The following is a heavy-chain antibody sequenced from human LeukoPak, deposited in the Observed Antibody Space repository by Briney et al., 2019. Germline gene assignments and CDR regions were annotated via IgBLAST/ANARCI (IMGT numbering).Heavy chain of an antibody. D-gene: IGHD5-24*01. V-gene: IGHV3-33*01. CDR3: ARELHRRDGYNSASFDY. CDR2: IWYDGSNK. J-gene: IGHJ4*02. CDR1: GFTFSSYG. Sequence: PGGSLRLSCAASGFTFSSYGMHWVRQAPGKGLEWVAVIWYDGSNKYYADSVKGRFTISRDNSKNTLYLQMNSLRAEDTAVYYCARELHRRDGYNSASFDYWGQGTLVTVSS.